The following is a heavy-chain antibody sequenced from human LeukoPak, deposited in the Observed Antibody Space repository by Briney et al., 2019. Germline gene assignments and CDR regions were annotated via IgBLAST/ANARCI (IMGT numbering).Heavy chain of an antibody. V-gene: IGHV1-8*01. Sequence: GESLKISCKASGYTFTSYDINWVRPATGQGLEWMGWMNPNSGNTGYAQKFQGRVTMTRNTSISTAYMELSSLRSEDTAVYYCARAYYDFWSGYRKNWFDPWGQGTLVTVSS. J-gene: IGHJ5*02. CDR3: ARAYYDFWSGYRKNWFDP. CDR2: MNPNSGNT. D-gene: IGHD3-3*01. CDR1: GYTFTSYD.